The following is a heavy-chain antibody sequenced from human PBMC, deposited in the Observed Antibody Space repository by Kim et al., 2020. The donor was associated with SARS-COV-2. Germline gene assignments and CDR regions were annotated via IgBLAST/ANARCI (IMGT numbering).Heavy chain of an antibody. Sequence: SETLSLTCRVSGGSISSGGYAWSWLRQAPGKGPEWIGYIYYSGTSHHNPALSRRVTLSIERSKNQITLQPRSVTAADTAVYFCASRGASTVTSFWYFDL. J-gene: IGHJ2*01. CDR3: ASRGASTVTSFWYFDL. V-gene: IGHV4-30-2*01. D-gene: IGHD4-17*01. CDR1: GGSISSGGYA. CDR2: IYYSGTS.